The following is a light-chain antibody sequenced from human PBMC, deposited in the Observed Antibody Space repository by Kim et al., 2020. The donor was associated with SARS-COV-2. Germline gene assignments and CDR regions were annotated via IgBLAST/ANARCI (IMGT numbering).Light chain of an antibody. J-gene: IGLJ2*01. Sequence: LTQTDTASCECTGVRCRDGHGGWYKPGPGPVRVLVSYQDNKWPSGIPDRFSGSDYGNTATLSSGGVQAVDEDTYYCQAWDSSTVVFGGGTKLTVL. CDR2: QDN. CDR3: QAWDSSTVV. CDR1: RCRDGH. V-gene: IGLV3-1*01.